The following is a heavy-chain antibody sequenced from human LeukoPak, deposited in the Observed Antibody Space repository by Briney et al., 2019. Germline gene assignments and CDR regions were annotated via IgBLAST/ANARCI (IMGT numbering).Heavy chain of an antibody. CDR1: GYSFTSYW. V-gene: IGHV5-51*01. Sequence: GESPKISCKGSGYSFTSYWIGWVRQMPGKGLERTGIIYPGDSDTRYSPSFQGQVTISADKSITSACLQWSSLKASGTAMYYCARRPRYCSGGFCYLDYWGQGTLVTVSS. D-gene: IGHD2-15*01. J-gene: IGHJ4*02. CDR3: ARRPRYCSGGFCYLDY. CDR2: IYPGDSDT.